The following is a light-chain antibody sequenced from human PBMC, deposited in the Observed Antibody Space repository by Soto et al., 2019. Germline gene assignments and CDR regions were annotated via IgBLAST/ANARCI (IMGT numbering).Light chain of an antibody. CDR2: GAS. CDR3: QQYNNWPPWT. J-gene: IGKJ1*01. V-gene: IGKV3-15*01. CDR1: QSVSTN. Sequence: RVMTQSPATLSLSPGERATLSCRASQSVSTNVAWYQQKPGQAPRLLIYGASTRATDIPARFSGSGSGTDFTLTISSRQSEDFAVYYCQQYNNWPPWTFGQGTKVDIK.